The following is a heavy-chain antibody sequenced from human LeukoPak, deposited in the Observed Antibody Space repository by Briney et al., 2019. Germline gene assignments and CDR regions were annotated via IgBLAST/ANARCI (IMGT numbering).Heavy chain of an antibody. Sequence: GGSLRLSCAASGFTVSGNYMSWVRQAPGKGLEWVSVIYSGGSTYYADSVKGRFTISRDNSKNTLYLQMNSLRAEDTAVYYCARALYDFWSGYTLDYWGQGTLVTVSS. D-gene: IGHD3-3*01. J-gene: IGHJ4*02. CDR3: ARALYDFWSGYTLDY. CDR2: IYSGGST. V-gene: IGHV3-66*02. CDR1: GFTVSGNY.